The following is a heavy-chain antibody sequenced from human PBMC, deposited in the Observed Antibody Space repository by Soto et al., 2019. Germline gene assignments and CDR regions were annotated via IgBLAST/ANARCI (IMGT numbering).Heavy chain of an antibody. Sequence: APAKVCCEDCGLANTGSYMQWARHATRKGLEWMGWINPNSGGKNYAQKFQGLVTMTRDTSISTAYMGLSRLRSDDTAVYYCARGGQLWFEYYYGMDVWGQGTTVTVSS. D-gene: IGHD5-18*01. V-gene: IGHV1-2*04. J-gene: IGHJ6*02. CDR3: ARGGQLWFEYYYGMDV. CDR2: INPNSGGK. CDR1: GLANTGSY.